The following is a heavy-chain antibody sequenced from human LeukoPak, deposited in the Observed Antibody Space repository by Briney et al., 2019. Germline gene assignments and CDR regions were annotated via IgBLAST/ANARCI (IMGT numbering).Heavy chain of an antibody. CDR1: GFTFSTYN. J-gene: IGHJ4*02. V-gene: IGHV3-74*01. D-gene: IGHD3-10*01. Sequence: GGSLRLSCAASGFTFSTYNMNWVRQAPGKGLVWVSLINPDGSITNYADSVKGRFTISRDNAKNTLYLQMNSLRAEDTAIYYCAKGGVTMVRRLIINGDFDYWGQGTLVTVSS. CDR2: INPDGSIT. CDR3: AKGGVTMVRRLIINGDFDY.